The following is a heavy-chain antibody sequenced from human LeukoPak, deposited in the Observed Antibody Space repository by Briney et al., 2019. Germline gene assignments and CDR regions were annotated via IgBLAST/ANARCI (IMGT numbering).Heavy chain of an antibody. D-gene: IGHD3-10*01. CDR3: ASSASGSDWFDP. J-gene: IGHJ5*02. V-gene: IGHV3-30*04. CDR1: GFTFSSYA. CDR2: ISYDGSNK. Sequence: PGRSLRLSCAASGFTFSSYAVHWVRQAPGKGLEWVAVISYDGSNKYYADSVKGRFTISRDNSKNTLYLQMNSLRAEDTAVYYCASSASGSDWFDPWGQGTLVTVSS.